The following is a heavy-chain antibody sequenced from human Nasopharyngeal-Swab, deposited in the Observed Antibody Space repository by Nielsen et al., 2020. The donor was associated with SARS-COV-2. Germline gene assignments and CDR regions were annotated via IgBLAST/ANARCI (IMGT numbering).Heavy chain of an antibody. CDR3: ARGRRVVRGVIITNYYYYYYMDV. D-gene: IGHD3-10*01. V-gene: IGHV4-34*01. CDR2: INHSGST. J-gene: IGHJ6*03. Sequence: PGKGLEWIGEINHSGSTNYNPSLKSRVTISVDTSKNQFSLKLSSVTAADTAVYYCARGRRVVRGVIITNYYYYYYMDVWGKGTTVTVCS.